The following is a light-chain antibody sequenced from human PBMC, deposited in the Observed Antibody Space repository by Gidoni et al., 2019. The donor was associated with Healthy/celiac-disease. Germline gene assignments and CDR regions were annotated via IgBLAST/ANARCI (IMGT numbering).Light chain of an antibody. J-gene: IGKJ5*01. CDR1: QSVSSSY. V-gene: IGKV3-20*01. CDR2: GAS. CDR3: QQYGSCSIT. Sequence: EIVLTQSPGTLSLSPGERATLPCRASQSVSSSYLAWSQQKPGQAPTRLIYGASSRATGIPDRFSGSGCGTDFTLTISRLEQEDVAVYYCQQYGSCSITFGQGTRLEIK.